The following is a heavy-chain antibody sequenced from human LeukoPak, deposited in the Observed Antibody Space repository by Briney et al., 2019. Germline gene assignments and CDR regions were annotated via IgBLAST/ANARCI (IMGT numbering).Heavy chain of an antibody. V-gene: IGHV3-23*01. CDR2: ISGSGGST. CDR1: GFTFSTFA. CDR3: AREGLGGWPYYFDY. D-gene: IGHD6-19*01. J-gene: IGHJ4*02. Sequence: PGGSLRLSCAASGFTFSTFAMIWVRQPPGKGLEWVSAISGSGGSTYYADSVKGRFTISRDNSKNTLYLQMNSLRAEDTAVYYCAREGLGGWPYYFDYWGQGTLVTVSS.